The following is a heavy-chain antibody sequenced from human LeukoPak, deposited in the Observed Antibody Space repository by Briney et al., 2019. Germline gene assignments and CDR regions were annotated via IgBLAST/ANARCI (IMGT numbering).Heavy chain of an antibody. J-gene: IGHJ6*02. CDR2: IYPGDSDT. Sequence: GEPREISFQGSGFRFKNYWIAWVRPMPGKGLEWMGIIYPGDSDTRYNPSFPGQVTISADKSISTAYLQWSSLKAADTAKYYCARQGFVASYGVDVWGQGTTVTVSS. V-gene: IGHV5-51*01. CDR1: GFRFKNYW. CDR3: ARQGFVASYGVDV.